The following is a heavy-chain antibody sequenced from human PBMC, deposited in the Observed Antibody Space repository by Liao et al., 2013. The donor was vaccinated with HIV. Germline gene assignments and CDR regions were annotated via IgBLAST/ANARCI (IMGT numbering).Heavy chain of an antibody. CDR2: VSNSGGA. D-gene: IGHD4-17*01. CDR1: GGSISSYY. Sequence: QVQLQESGPGLVKPSKTLSLTCTVSGGSISSYYWIWVRQPAGKGLEWIGRVSNSGGANYNPSLKSRVAMSEDLSSDRFSLRLSFVTAADTAVYYCARGLHGDYAYILGWEYYFDDWGQGTLVTVSS. J-gene: IGHJ4*02. CDR3: ARGLHGDYAYILGWEYYFDD. V-gene: IGHV4-4*07.